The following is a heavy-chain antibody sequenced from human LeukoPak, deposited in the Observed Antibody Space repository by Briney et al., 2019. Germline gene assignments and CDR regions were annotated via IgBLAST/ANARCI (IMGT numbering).Heavy chain of an antibody. D-gene: IGHD2-21*02. CDR1: GFTFSVYW. CDR3: ARTYWGGDCYGYFQH. CDR2: VSGDGNRS. J-gene: IGHJ1*01. V-gene: IGHV3-74*01. Sequence: GGSLRLSCAASGFTFSVYWIYWVRQAPGKGLVWVSRVSGDGNRSTYADSVKGRFTISRDNAKNTVYLQMNSLRAEDTAVYYCARTYWGGDCYGYFQHWGQGTLVNVSS.